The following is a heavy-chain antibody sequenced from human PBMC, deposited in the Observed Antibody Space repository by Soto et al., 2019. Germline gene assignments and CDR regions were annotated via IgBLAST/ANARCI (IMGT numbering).Heavy chain of an antibody. CDR3: ARDSPVVGSTVTAFSWFDP. J-gene: IGHJ5*02. Sequence: ASVKVSCKASGGTFSSYAISWVRQAPGQGLEWMGGIIPIFGTANYAQKFQGRVTITADESTSTAYMELSSLRSEDTAVYYCARDSPVVGSTVTAFSWFDPWGQGTLVTVSS. CDR2: IIPIFGTA. V-gene: IGHV1-69*13. D-gene: IGHD4-17*01. CDR1: GGTFSSYA.